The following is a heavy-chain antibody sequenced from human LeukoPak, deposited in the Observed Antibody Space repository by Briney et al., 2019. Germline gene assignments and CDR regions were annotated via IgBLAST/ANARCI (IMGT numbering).Heavy chain of an antibody. Sequence: SETLSLTCTVSGGSIRSYYWSWIRQPSGKGLEWIGYIYYSGSTNYNPSLKSRVTISVDTSKNQFSLKLNSVTAADTAVYFCASFQLVLGGRFDPWGQGTLVTVSS. CDR1: GGSIRSYY. CDR3: ASFQLVLGGRFDP. CDR2: IYYSGST. J-gene: IGHJ5*02. V-gene: IGHV4-59*12. D-gene: IGHD6-13*01.